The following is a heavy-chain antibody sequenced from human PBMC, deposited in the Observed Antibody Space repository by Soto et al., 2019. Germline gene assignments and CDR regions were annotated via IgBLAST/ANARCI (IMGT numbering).Heavy chain of an antibody. J-gene: IGHJ4*02. Sequence: HVQLVQSGTELKKPGSSVNVSCKASGGTFDSYAITWVRQAPGQGLEWMGGIIPIFKTPKYAQKFQGRVTITADESSSTASMELSSLTSEDTALYYCARGHGYNGAHFDYWGQGTLVTVSS. CDR3: ARGHGYNGAHFDY. CDR2: IIPIFKTP. V-gene: IGHV1-69*01. D-gene: IGHD6-25*01. CDR1: GGTFDSYA.